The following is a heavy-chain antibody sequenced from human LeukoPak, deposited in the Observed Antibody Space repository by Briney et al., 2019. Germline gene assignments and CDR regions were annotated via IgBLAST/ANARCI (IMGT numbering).Heavy chain of an antibody. V-gene: IGHV4-59*08. CDR2: IYYSGST. CDR3: ARGRGDYYEEYYFDY. Sequence: SETLSLTCTVSGGSISSYYWSWIRQPPGKGLEWIGYIYYSGSTNYNPPLKSRVTISVDTSKNQFSLKLSSVTAADTAVYYCARGRGDYYEEYYFDYWGQGTLVTVSS. J-gene: IGHJ4*02. D-gene: IGHD2-21*02. CDR1: GGSISSYY.